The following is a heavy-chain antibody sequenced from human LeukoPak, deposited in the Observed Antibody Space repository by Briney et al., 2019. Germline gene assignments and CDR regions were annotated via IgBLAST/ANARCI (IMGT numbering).Heavy chain of an antibody. CDR2: ISHSGNT. Sequence: SETLSLTCAVYGGPFTEYYWNWIRQPPGKGLEWLGEISHSGNTNYNPSLKSRVAMSVDTSKNHCSLKLSSVSAADTAVYYCAMSVTSEGHRIRNYWGQGTLVTVSS. J-gene: IGHJ4*02. V-gene: IGHV4-34*01. CDR1: GGPFTEYY. D-gene: IGHD4-11*01. CDR3: AMSVTSEGHRIRNY.